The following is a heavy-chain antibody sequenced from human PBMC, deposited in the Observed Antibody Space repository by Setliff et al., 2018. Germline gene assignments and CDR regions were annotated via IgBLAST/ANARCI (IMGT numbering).Heavy chain of an antibody. CDR2: VNPGGGSS. V-gene: IGHV1-46*01. CDR1: GYTFAGYY. J-gene: IGHJ4*02. D-gene: IGHD3-10*01. CDR3: ARAGMASVNRKGVFEY. Sequence: ASVKVSCKASGYTFAGYYMHWVRQAPGQGLEWMGMVNPGGGSSTSTQRFQGRVTMTRDTSTSTVYLEVTSLTSEDTAVYYCARAGMASVNRKGVFEYWGQGTLVTVSS.